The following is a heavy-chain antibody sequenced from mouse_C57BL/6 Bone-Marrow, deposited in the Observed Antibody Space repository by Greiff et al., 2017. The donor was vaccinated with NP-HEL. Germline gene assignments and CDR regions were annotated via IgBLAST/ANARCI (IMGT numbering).Heavy chain of an antibody. Sequence: EVKLMESGGGLVKPGGSLKLSCAASGFTFSSYAMSWVRQTPEKRLEWVATISDGGSYTYYPDNVKGRFTISRDNAKNNLYLQMSHLKSEDTAMYYCARGVGLRRAGDYWGQGTSVTVSS. CDR2: ISDGGSYT. CDR1: GFTFSSYA. J-gene: IGHJ4*01. CDR3: ARGVGLRRAGDY. D-gene: IGHD2-2*01. V-gene: IGHV5-4*03.